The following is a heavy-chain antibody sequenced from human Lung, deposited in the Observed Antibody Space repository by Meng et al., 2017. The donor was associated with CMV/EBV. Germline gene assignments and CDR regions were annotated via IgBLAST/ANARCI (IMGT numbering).Heavy chain of an antibody. V-gene: IGHV4-4*02. J-gene: IGHJ4*02. D-gene: IGHD6-19*01. Sequence: QVRLAQLQPDLENPSVTLCLARGVPRCRSRRIDWWSGLRQPPGKALEWIREIYHSASTNYNPSLKSRVTISVDKSKNQFSLKLSSVTAADTAVYYCASFPPPGKQWLVTDYWGQGTLVTVSS. CDR1: RCRSRRIDW. CDR3: ASFPPPGKQWLVTDY. CDR2: IYHSAST.